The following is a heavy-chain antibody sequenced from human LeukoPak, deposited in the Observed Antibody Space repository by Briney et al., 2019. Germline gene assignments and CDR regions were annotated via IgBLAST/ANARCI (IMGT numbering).Heavy chain of an antibody. D-gene: IGHD3-10*01. Sequence: GGSLRLSCAASGFTFSSYGMHWVRQAPGKGLEWVSAISGSGGSTYYADSVKGRFTISRDNSKNTLYLQMNSLRAEDTAVYYCAKCPYYYGSGSYWHFDYWGQGTLVTVSS. CDR3: AKCPYYYGSGSYWHFDY. CDR2: ISGSGGST. CDR1: GFTFSSYG. J-gene: IGHJ4*02. V-gene: IGHV3-23*01.